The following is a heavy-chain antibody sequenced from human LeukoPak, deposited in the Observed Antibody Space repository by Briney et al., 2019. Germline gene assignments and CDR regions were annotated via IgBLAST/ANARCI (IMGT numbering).Heavy chain of an antibody. CDR1: GFTFSSYG. D-gene: IGHD2-2*02. CDR2: IWYDGSNK. CDR3: AKDIVVVPAAIRGHDAFDI. J-gene: IGHJ3*02. V-gene: IGHV3-33*06. Sequence: GRSLRLSCAASGFTFSSYGMHWVRQAPGKGLEWVAVIWYDGSNKYYADSVKGRFTISRDNSKNTLYLQMNSLRAEDTAVYYCAKDIVVVPAAIRGHDAFDIWGQGTMVTVSS.